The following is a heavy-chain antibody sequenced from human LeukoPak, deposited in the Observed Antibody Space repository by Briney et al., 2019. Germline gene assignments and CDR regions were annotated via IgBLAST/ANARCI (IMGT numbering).Heavy chain of an antibody. CDR1: GGSISSSSYY. CDR2: IYYSGST. CDR3: ARGSSRRHTYYYDSSDDLPTWRRGYYFDY. D-gene: IGHD3-22*01. V-gene: IGHV4-39*01. Sequence: PSETLSLTCTVSGGSISSSSYYWGWIRQPPGKGLEWIGSIYYSGSTYYNPSLKSRVTISVDTSKNQFSLKLSSVTAADTAVYYCARGSSRRHTYYYDSSDDLPTWRRGYYFDYWGQGTLVTVSS. J-gene: IGHJ4*02.